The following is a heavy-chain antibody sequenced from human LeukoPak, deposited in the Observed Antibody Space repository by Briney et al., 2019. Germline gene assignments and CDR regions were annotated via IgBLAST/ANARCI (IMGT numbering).Heavy chain of an antibody. CDR2: IWYDGGSA. Sequence: GGSLRLSCAASGFTFSDYYMSWIRQAPGKGLEWVSIIWYDGGSAYYGDSVKGRFTVSRDNSKNTLYLQMNTLSSEDTAVYYCARVGCTGGSCLAYYYYAMDVWGQGTTVTVSS. J-gene: IGHJ6*02. CDR3: ARVGCTGGSCLAYYYYAMDV. CDR1: GFTFSDYY. V-gene: IGHV3-33*08. D-gene: IGHD2-15*01.